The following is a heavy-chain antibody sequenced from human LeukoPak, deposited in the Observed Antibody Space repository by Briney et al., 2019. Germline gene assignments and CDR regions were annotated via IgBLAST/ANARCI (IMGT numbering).Heavy chain of an antibody. CDR1: GGSISGYY. CDR2: IYYSGST. V-gene: IGHV4-59*08. Sequence: PSETLSLTCTVSGGSISGYYWSWIRQPPGKGLEWIAYIYYSGSTNYNPSLKSRVTISVDTSKNQSSLKLSSVTAADTAVYYCARLEMYGDYPTNWYFDLWGRGTLVTVSS. CDR3: ARLEMYGDYPTNWYFDL. J-gene: IGHJ2*01. D-gene: IGHD4-17*01.